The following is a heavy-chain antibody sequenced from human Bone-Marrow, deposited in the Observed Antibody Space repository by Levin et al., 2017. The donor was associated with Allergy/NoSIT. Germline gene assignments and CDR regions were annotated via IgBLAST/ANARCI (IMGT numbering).Heavy chain of an antibody. D-gene: IGHD4-17*01. V-gene: IGHV3-9*01. Sequence: GGSLRLSCAASGFTFDDYAMHWVRQAPGKGLEWVSGISWNSGSIGYADSVKGRFTISRDNAKNSLYLQMNSLRAEDTALYYCAKDPLNDYGPRGLGSFDYWGQGTLVTVSS. CDR2: ISWNSGSI. CDR1: GFTFDDYA. J-gene: IGHJ4*02. CDR3: AKDPLNDYGPRGLGSFDY.